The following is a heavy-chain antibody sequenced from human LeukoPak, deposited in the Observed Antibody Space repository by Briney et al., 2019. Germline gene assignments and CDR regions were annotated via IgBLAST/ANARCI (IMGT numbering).Heavy chain of an antibody. J-gene: IGHJ4*02. CDR2: ISSSSSYI. V-gene: IGHV3-21*01. CDR3: ARAGVVADPDY. CDR1: TFTFSSYS. D-gene: IGHD5-12*01. Sequence: PGGSLRLSCAASTFTFSSYSMNWVRQAPGKGLEWVSSISSSSSYIFYADSVKGRFTTSRDNAKNSLFLQMNSLRAEDTAVYYCARAGVVADPDYWGQGTLVTVSS.